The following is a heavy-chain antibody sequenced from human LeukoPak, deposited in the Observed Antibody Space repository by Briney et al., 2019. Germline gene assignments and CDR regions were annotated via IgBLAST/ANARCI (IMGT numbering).Heavy chain of an antibody. V-gene: IGHV4-34*01. CDR3: ARYGMAAEGIWWFDP. D-gene: IGHD6-13*01. J-gene: IGHJ5*02. Sequence: PSETLSLTCAVYGGSLNGYYWSWIRQPPGKRLEWIGEIDHSGSTQYNPSLESRVTISLDTSKKQFSLKLTSLTAADTAFYYCARYGMAAEGIWWFDPWGQGTLVTVSS. CDR1: GGSLNGYY. CDR2: IDHSGST.